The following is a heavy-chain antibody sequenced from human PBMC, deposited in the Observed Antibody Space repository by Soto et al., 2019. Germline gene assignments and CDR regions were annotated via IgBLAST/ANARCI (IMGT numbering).Heavy chain of an antibody. CDR3: AKDIRTTVTTTHYGMDV. CDR2: ISNDGSNK. D-gene: IGHD4-4*01. V-gene: IGHV3-30*18. CDR1: GFPFSSYC. Sequence: GGSLRLSCAPSGFPFSSYCMRWVRQDPGKGLEWVAVISNDGSNKYYADSVKGRFTISRDNSKNTMYLQMNSLRAEDTAVYYCAKDIRTTVTTTHYGMDVWGQGTTVTVSS. J-gene: IGHJ6*02.